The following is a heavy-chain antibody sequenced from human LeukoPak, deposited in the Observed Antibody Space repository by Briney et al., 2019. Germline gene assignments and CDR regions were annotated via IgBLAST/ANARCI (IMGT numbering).Heavy chain of an antibody. CDR1: GFTFSTYW. CDR2: IKGDGSST. Sequence: GRSLRLSCAASGFTFSTYWMHWVRQAAGKGLVWVSRIKGDGSSTSYADSVKGRFTISRDNDKNTLYLQMNSLRGEDTAVYYCVGDPDYGGYSRFDYWGQGTLVTVSS. V-gene: IGHV3-74*01. J-gene: IGHJ4*02. CDR3: VGDPDYGGYSRFDY. D-gene: IGHD4-23*01.